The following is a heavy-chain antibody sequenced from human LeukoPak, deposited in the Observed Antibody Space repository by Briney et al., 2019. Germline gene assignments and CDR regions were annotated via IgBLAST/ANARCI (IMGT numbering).Heavy chain of an antibody. CDR2: IYYSGST. J-gene: IGHJ4*02. D-gene: IGHD7-27*01. CDR3: ARGWGSRQLYYFDY. Sequence: PSETLSLTCTVSGGSISSSSYYWGWIRQPPGKGLDWIGSIYYSGSTYYNPSLKSRVTISVDTSKNQFSLKLSSVTAADTAVYYCARGWGSRQLYYFDYWGQGTLVTVSS. V-gene: IGHV4-39*07. CDR1: GGSISSSSYY.